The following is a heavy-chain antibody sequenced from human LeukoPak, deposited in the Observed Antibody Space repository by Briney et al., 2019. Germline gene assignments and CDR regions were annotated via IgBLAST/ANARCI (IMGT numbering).Heavy chain of an antibody. CDR1: GYSFTSYW. V-gene: IGHV5-51*01. J-gene: IGHJ4*02. CDR2: IFPGDSDT. CDR3: ARYYFWTGSYFFDY. D-gene: IGHD3/OR15-3a*01. Sequence: GESLKISCKGSGYSFTSYWIGWVRQLPGEGLELMGIIFPGDSDTSYSPSFQGQVTISADKSTNTAYLRWSSLKASDTAMYYCARYYFWTGSYFFDYWGQGTLVTVSS.